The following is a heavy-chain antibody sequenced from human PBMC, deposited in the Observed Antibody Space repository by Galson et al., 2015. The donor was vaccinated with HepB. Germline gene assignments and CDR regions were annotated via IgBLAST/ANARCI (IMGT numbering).Heavy chain of an antibody. J-gene: IGHJ4*01. Sequence: SLRLSCAASGFTFKDAHMNWVRQGPGKGLEWVTRIKTKADGAATKGDGATRDFAAPVKGRFTISRDDSKNMVYLQMDSLETEDTAVYYCTTGTALNLWGHGTLVTVSS. CDR3: TTGTALNL. CDR1: GFTFKDAH. D-gene: IGHD1-7*01. V-gene: IGHV3-15*05. CDR2: IKTKADGAATKGDGATR.